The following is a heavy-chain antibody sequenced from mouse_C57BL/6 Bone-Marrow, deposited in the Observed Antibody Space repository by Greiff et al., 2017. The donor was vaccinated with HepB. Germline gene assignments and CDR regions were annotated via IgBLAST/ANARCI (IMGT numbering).Heavy chain of an antibody. V-gene: IGHV5-4*01. CDR1: GFTFSSYD. CDR3: ARIYYGNYDFDY. Sequence: VQLQQSGGGLVKPGGSLKLSCAASGFTFSSYDMSWVRQTPEKRLEWVATISDGGSYTYYPDNVKGRFTISRDNAKNNLYLQMSHLKSEDTAMYYCARIYYGNYDFDYWGQGTTLTVSS. J-gene: IGHJ2*01. CDR2: ISDGGSYT. D-gene: IGHD2-1*01.